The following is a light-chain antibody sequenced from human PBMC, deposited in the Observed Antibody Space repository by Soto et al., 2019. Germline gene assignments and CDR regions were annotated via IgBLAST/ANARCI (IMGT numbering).Light chain of an antibody. Sequence: EKVMTQSPATLSISPGERATLSCRASQSVSSFLAWYQQKPGQAPRLLIYGASTRATGIPARFSGSGSGTEFTPTISSLQSEDFAVYYCQQYSNWPSWTFGQGTKVDIK. CDR1: QSVSSF. CDR2: GAS. V-gene: IGKV3-15*01. J-gene: IGKJ1*01. CDR3: QQYSNWPSWT.